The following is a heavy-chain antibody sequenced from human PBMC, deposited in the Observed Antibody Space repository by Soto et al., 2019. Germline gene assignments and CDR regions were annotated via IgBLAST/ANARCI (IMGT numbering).Heavy chain of an antibody. CDR1: GYTFTKYH. J-gene: IGHJ4*02. D-gene: IGHD1-1*01. CDR3: ARVAGHKNERFDT. CDR2: INPGSGVT. Sequence: ASVKVSCKASGYTFTKYHMHWVRKAPGQGLEWMGWINPGSGVTNQAQKFQGRVTMTSDTSITSTYMELNSLTSDDTAVYYCARVAGHKNERFDTWGQGALVTVSS. V-gene: IGHV1-2*02.